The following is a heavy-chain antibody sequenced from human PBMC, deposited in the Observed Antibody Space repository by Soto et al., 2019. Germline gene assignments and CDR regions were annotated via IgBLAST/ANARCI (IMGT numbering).Heavy chain of an antibody. CDR1: GFTFSSYA. Sequence: EVQLLESGGGLVQPGGSLRLSCAASGFTFSSYAMSWVRQAPGKGLEWVSGISGGGGSTNYVDSVKGRFTTSRDNSKNPPYMLMNSLRAEDTAMYYCAKAVRGGGGYTYDYYTMDVWGQGTTVTVSS. J-gene: IGHJ6*02. CDR2: ISGGGGST. CDR3: AKAVRGGGGYTYDYYTMDV. V-gene: IGHV3-23*01. D-gene: IGHD2-15*01.